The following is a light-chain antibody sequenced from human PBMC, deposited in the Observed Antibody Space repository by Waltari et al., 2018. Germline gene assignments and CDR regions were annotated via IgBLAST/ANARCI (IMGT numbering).Light chain of an antibody. V-gene: IGKV1-39*01. CDR2: AAS. CDR1: QTLTPY. CDR3: QQSKEVPFT. Sequence: DIQLTQSPSYLSASVGDRVTIPCRASQTLTPYLNCYQQRPGTAPKFLIYAASKLETGVPSRFSGGGSGTDFTLTISGLQPDDFATYYCQQSKEVPFTFGQGTKLEIK. J-gene: IGKJ2*01.